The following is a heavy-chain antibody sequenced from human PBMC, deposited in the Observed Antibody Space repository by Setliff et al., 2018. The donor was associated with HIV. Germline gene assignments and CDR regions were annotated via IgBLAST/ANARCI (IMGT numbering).Heavy chain of an antibody. CDR1: GYSISSGYY. J-gene: IGHJ4*02. CDR3: ARGPFSRTWLDF. CDR2: IYHSGST. Sequence: SETLSLTCAVSGYSISSGYYWGWIRQPPGKGLEWIGSIYHSGSTYNNPSLKSRVTISVDTSKNQFSLKLTSVTAADTAIYYCARGPFSRTWLDFWGPGALVTVSS. V-gene: IGHV4-38-2*01. D-gene: IGHD6-13*01.